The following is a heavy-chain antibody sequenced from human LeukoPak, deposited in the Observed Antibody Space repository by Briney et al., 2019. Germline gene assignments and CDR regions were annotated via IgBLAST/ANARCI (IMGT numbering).Heavy chain of an antibody. CDR3: VAGTELVY. D-gene: IGHD6-19*01. V-gene: IGHV3-48*02. CDR1: GFTFSSYA. CDR2: ISSTTTIT. J-gene: IGHJ4*02. Sequence: GGSLRLSCAASGFTFSSYAMHWVRQAPGKGLEWISYISSTTTITYYADSVKGRFAISRDNAKNSLYLQMNSLRDEATAVYYCVAGTELVYWGQGTLVTVSS.